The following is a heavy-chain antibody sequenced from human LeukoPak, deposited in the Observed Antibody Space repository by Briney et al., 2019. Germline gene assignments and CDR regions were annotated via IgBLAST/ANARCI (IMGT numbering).Heavy chain of an antibody. J-gene: IGHJ4*02. Sequence: PSETLSLTCAVYGGSFSGYYWSWIRQPPGKGLEWIGEINHSGSTNYNPSLKSRVTISVDTSKNQFSLKLSSVTAADTAVYYCARGDRIVVVTAIGPLDYWGQGTLATVSS. CDR2: INHSGST. CDR1: GGSFSGYY. D-gene: IGHD2-21*02. V-gene: IGHV4-34*01. CDR3: ARGDRIVVVTAIGPLDY.